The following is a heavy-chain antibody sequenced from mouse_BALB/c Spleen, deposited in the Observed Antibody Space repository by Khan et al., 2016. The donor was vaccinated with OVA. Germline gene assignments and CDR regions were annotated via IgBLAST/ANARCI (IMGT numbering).Heavy chain of an antibody. CDR3: ARPSYYGNPWFTY. J-gene: IGHJ3*01. D-gene: IGHD2-10*01. Sequence: EVQLVESGGGLVKPGGSLKLSCAPSGFAFSSYNMSWVRPTPEKRLEWVATISGTGIYTSYPDSVQGRFTISRDNARTTLYLQMSSLRSEDTALYDCARPSYYGNPWFTYWGQGTLVTVSA. CDR2: ISGTGIYT. CDR1: GFAFSSYN. V-gene: IGHV5-9*02.